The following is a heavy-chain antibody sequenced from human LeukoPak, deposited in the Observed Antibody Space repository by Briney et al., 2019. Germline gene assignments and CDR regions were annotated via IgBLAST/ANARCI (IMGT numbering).Heavy chain of an antibody. CDR1: GFTFNSHG. CDR3: ARRHLRGNTLRGGHHLDP. D-gene: IGHD1-14*01. CDR2: ISDDGLNT. Sequence: GGSLRLSCSTSGFTFNSHGFHWVRQAPGKELEWVAAISDDGLNTFYIDSVKGRFTISRDDSKDAVSLQMTSLRSEDTAMYYCARRHLRGNTLRGGHHLDPWGLGTLVAVSS. V-gene: IGHV3-30*03. J-gene: IGHJ5*02.